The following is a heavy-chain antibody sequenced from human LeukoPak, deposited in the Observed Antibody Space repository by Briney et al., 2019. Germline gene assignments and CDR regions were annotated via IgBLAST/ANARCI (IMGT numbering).Heavy chain of an antibody. CDR1: GFTVSSNY. D-gene: IGHD4-17*01. J-gene: IGHJ4*02. CDR2: IYSGGST. CDR3: ARDYGDHHFDY. V-gene: IGHV3-53*01. Sequence: GGSLRLSCAAPGFTVSSNYMSWVRQAPGKGLEWVSVIYSGGSTYYADSVKGRFTISRDNSKNTLYLQMNSLRAEDTAVYYCARDYGDHHFDYWGQGTLVTVSS.